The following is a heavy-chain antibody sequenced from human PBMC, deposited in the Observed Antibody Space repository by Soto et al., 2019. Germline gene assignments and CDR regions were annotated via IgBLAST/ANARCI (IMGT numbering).Heavy chain of an antibody. CDR2: TYYRSKRNN. D-gene: IGHD1-1*01. CDR3: ARNSWNAPPAFDF. Sequence: LSLTFVFSGNNVSTNSAGWNWIRLSPSRGLEWLGRTYYRSKRNNDYAPSVKNRITVHPDTSKNQFSLQLNSVTPDDTGVYYCARNSWNAPPAFDFWGQGIQVTVSS. V-gene: IGHV6-1*01. CDR1: GNNVSTNSAG. J-gene: IGHJ4*02.